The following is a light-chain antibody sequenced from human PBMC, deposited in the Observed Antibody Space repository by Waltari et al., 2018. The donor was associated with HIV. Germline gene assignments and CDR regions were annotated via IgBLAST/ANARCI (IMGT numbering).Light chain of an antibody. V-gene: IGLV2-14*03. CDR2: DVA. CDR1: IRDVGAYTS. J-gene: IGLJ1*01. Sequence: ALTQPAPVPGSPGQSIPISCTGTIRDVGAYTSFPWYQQHPAKAPKLIIYDVAKRPSGVPNRFSGSKSGNTASLTISGLRAEDEADYYCTSYASGSTPCVFGTGTKVTVL. CDR3: TSYASGSTPCV.